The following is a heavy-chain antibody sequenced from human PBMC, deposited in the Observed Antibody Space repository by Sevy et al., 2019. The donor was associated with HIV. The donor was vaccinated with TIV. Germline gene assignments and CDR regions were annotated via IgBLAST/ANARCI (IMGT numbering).Heavy chain of an antibody. CDR3: AANDH. CDR1: GYTFIDYD. V-gene: IGHV1-2*06. Sequence: ASVKVSCKTSGYTFIDYDLHWSRQAPGQGLEWMGRINPLTGATNFVQSFQGRVAVTRDTSISTAYMELSGLRSDDTAVYYCAANDHWGQGTLVTVSS. J-gene: IGHJ4*02. CDR2: INPLTGAT.